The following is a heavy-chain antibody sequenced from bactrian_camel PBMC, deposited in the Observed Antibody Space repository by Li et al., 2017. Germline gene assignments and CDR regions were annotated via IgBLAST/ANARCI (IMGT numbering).Heavy chain of an antibody. CDR1: GRTYIKWF. D-gene: IGHD3*01. Sequence: HVQLVESGGGSVQAGGSLRLSCAASGRTYIKWFMGWFREVPGKEREGVAVLWIGGATTSYADSVKGRFIITRDKAKKTLYLQMNSLKIEDTAVYYCSLGSNREATMTARGKGTQVTVS. CDR2: LWIGGATT. J-gene: IGHJ4*01. V-gene: IGHV3S68*01.